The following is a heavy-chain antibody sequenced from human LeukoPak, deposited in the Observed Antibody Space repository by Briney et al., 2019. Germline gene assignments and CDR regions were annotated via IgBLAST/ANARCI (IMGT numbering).Heavy chain of an antibody. D-gene: IGHD2-15*01. J-gene: IGHJ4*02. Sequence: SGTLSLTCTVSGGSISSSSYYWGWIRQPPGKGLEWIGSIYYSGSTYYNPSLKSRVTISVDTSKNQFSLKLSSVTAADTAVYYCARDGGYCSGGSCYFDYWGQGTLVTVSS. CDR1: GGSISSSSYY. CDR2: IYYSGST. V-gene: IGHV4-39*07. CDR3: ARDGGYCSGGSCYFDY.